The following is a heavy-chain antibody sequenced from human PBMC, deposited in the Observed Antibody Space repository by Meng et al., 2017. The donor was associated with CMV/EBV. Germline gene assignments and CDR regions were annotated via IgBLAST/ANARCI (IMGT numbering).Heavy chain of an antibody. CDR1: GYTFSNYY. J-gene: IGHJ6*02. CDR3: ARDRGLRTTIFGAVMPDAMDV. CDR2: INPNGAST. Sequence: ASVKVSCKASGYTFSNYYIHLIRQAPGQGLEWMGIINPNGASTTYAQKFQGRVTMTSDTSTGTVFMELSSLRFDDTAVYYCARDRGLRTTIFGAVMPDAMDVWGQGTTVTVS. V-gene: IGHV1-46*01. D-gene: IGHD3-3*01.